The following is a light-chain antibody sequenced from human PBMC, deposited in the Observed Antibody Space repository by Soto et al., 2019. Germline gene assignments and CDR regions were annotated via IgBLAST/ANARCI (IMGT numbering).Light chain of an antibody. V-gene: IGKV1-5*03. CDR1: QTISSW. J-gene: IGKJ1*01. Sequence: VHMTLSPSTLSGSVGYRVTIICRASQTISSWLAWYQQKQGKAPKLLIYKASTLKSGVPSRFSGSGYGTEFTLTISSLQTDDFATYYCQHYNSYSEAFGQGTKVDIK. CDR3: QHYNSYSEA. CDR2: KAS.